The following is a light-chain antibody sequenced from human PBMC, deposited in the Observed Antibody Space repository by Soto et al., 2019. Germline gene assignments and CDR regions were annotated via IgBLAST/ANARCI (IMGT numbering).Light chain of an antibody. V-gene: IGKV3-20*01. J-gene: IGKJ1*01. CDR2: GAS. CDR3: QQYGSSGT. CDR1: QSVSDRY. Sequence: ENVLTQSPDTLSLSTGERATLSCRASQSVSDRYLAWYQQKPGQAPRLLIYGASNRATGIPDRFSGSGSGTDFTLTISRLEPEDFAVYYCQQYGSSGTFGQGTKVDIK.